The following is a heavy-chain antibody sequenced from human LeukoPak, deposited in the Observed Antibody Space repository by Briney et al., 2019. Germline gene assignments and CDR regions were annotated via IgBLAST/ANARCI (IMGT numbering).Heavy chain of an antibody. D-gene: IGHD5-12*01. CDR1: GFPFSSYW. J-gene: IGHJ3*02. CDR2: INQDGSEK. CDR3: ARVVTWMEKAFDI. V-gene: IGHV3-7*04. Sequence: QPGGSLRLSCEASGFPFSSYWMTWVRQAPGKGLEWVANINQDGSEKYYVGSVRGRFTISRDNAKNSLFLQMNSLRAEDTAVYFCARVVTWMEKAFDIWGQGTMVTVSS.